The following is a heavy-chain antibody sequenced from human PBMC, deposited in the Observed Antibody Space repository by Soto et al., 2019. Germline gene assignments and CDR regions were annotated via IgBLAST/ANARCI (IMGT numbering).Heavy chain of an antibody. Sequence: EVQLVESGGGLVQPGGSLRLSCAASGFTFSYYIMNWVRQAPGKGLEWVSYISSSGGVIYCADSVKGRFTISRDNAKSSLYLQMNSLRDEDTAVYYCARETYFDYWGQGTLVTVSS. CDR1: GFTFSYYI. V-gene: IGHV3-48*02. J-gene: IGHJ4*02. CDR3: ARETYFDY. CDR2: ISSSGGVI.